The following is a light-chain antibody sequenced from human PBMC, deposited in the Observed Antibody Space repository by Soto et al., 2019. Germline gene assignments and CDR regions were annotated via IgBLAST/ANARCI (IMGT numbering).Light chain of an antibody. V-gene: IGKV1-33*01. Sequence: DIQMTQSPSAMSASVGDRVTITCRASQGISNYLAWFQQKPGKVPKLLIYDASKLETGVPSRFGGSGSGTDFTFTISSLQPEDIATYYCQQNDNLPPLTFGGGTKVEIK. CDR2: DAS. CDR1: QGISNY. CDR3: QQNDNLPPLT. J-gene: IGKJ4*01.